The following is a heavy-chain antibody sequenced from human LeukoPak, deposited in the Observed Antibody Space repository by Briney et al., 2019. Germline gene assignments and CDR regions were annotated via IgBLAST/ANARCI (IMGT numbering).Heavy chain of an antibody. D-gene: IGHD5-18*01. CDR2: IYYSGNT. V-gene: IGHV4-59*01. CDR1: GDSISYYY. Sequence: PSETLSLTCTVSGDSISYYYWSWIRQPPGKGLEWIGKIYYSGNTYYNPSLKSRVTISVDTSKNQFSRKLSSVTAADTAVYYCARVRGYSYDSSDFDYWGQGTLVTVSS. CDR3: ARVRGYSYDSSDFDY. J-gene: IGHJ4*02.